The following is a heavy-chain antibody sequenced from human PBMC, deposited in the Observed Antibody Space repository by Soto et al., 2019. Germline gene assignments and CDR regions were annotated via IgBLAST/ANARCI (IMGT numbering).Heavy chain of an antibody. V-gene: IGHV1-18*04. CDR2: ISAYNGNT. J-gene: IGHJ3*02. CDR1: GYTFTSYG. D-gene: IGHD3-22*01. Sequence: ASVKVSCKASGYTFTSYGISWVRQAPGQGLEWMGWISAYNGNTNYAQKLQGRVTMTTDTSTSTAYMELRSLRSDDTAVYYCARYYLGDYYDSSGWPGAFDIWDQGTMVTVSS. CDR3: ARYYLGDYYDSSGWPGAFDI.